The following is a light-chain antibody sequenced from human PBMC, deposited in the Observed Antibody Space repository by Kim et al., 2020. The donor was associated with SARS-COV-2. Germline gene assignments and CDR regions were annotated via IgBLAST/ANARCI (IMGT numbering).Light chain of an antibody. CDR2: EVS. Sequence: SVLTQPPSASGSPGQSVTISCTGTSSDVGGYNYVSWYQQHPGQAPKLMIYEVSKRPSGVPDRFSGSKSGNTASLTVSGLQAEDEADYYCSSYAGSKNVFGTGTKVTVL. CDR1: SSDVGGYNY. J-gene: IGLJ1*01. CDR3: SSYAGSKNV. V-gene: IGLV2-8*01.